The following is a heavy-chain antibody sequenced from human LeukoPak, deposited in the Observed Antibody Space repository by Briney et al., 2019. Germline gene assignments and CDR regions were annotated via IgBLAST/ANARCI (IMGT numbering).Heavy chain of an antibody. CDR3: ASVKWLVRADYGMDV. V-gene: IGHV3-21*01. CDR1: GFTFSSYS. J-gene: IGHJ6*02. D-gene: IGHD6-19*01. CDR2: ISSSSSYI. Sequence: PGGSLRLSCAASGFTFSSYSMNWVRQAPGKGLEWVSSISSSSSYIYYADSVKGRFTISRDNAKNSLYLQMNSLRAEDTAVYYCASVKWLVRADYGMDVWGQGTAVTVSS.